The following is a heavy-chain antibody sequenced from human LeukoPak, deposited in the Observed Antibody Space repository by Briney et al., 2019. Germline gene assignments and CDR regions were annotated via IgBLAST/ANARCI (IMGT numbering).Heavy chain of an antibody. V-gene: IGHV4-39*01. D-gene: IGHD1-26*01. Sequence: SETLSLTCTVSGDSISSSRFYWAWIRQPPGKGLEWIGSILYTGRTFYNPSLKSRVTISVDTSKSQFSLRLGSVTASDTAVYYCARRDVGATIDYWGQGTLVTVSS. CDR3: ARRDVGATIDY. J-gene: IGHJ4*02. CDR2: ILYTGRT. CDR1: GDSISSSRFY.